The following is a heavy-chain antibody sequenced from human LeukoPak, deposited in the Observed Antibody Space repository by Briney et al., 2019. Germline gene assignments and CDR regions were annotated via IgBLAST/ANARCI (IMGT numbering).Heavy chain of an antibody. CDR3: AKDLYDILTGYPWFY. CDR1: GFTFSSYG. D-gene: IGHD3-9*01. J-gene: IGHJ4*02. CDR2: ISYDGSNK. V-gene: IGHV3-30*18. Sequence: PGGSLRLSCAASGFTFSSYGMHWARQAPGKGLEWVAVISYDGSNKYYADSVKGRFTISRDNSKNTLYLQMNSLRAEDTAVYYCAKDLYDILTGYPWFYWGQGTLVTVSS.